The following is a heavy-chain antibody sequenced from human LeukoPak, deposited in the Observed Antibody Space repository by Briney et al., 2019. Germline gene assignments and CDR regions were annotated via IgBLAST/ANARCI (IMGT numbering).Heavy chain of an antibody. Sequence: GASVKVSCKASGYTFTGYYMHWVRQAPGQGLEWMGWINPNSGGTNYAQKFQGRVTMTRDTSISTAYMELSRLRSDDTAVYYCARDGKRYSSSSYYFDYWGQGTLVTVSS. D-gene: IGHD6-13*01. J-gene: IGHJ4*02. V-gene: IGHV1-2*02. CDR3: ARDGKRYSSSSYYFDY. CDR1: GYTFTGYY. CDR2: INPNSGGT.